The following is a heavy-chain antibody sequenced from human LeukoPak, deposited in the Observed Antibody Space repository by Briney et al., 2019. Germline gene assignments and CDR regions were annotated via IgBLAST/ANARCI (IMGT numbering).Heavy chain of an antibody. J-gene: IGHJ3*02. CDR1: GGSISSGGYS. CDR2: IYHSGST. CDR3: ARGESSDGGAFDI. D-gene: IGHD3-10*01. V-gene: IGHV4-30-2*01. Sequence: SQTLSLTCAVSGGSISSGGYSWSWIRQPPGKGLEWIGYIYHSGSTYYNPSLKSRVIISVDRSKNQFSLKLGSVTAADTAVYYCARGESSDGGAFDIWGQGTMVTVSS.